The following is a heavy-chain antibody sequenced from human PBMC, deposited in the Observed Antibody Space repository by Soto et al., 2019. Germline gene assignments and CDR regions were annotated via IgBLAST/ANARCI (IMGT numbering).Heavy chain of an antibody. CDR1: GGTFSSYA. Sequence: ASVKVSCKASGGTFSSYAISWVRQAPGQGLEWMGGIIPIFGTANYAQKFQGRVTITADESTSTAYMELSSLRSEDTAVYYCARGHVDTAMVIDYWGQGTLVTVSS. CDR3: ARGHVDTAMVIDY. D-gene: IGHD5-18*01. V-gene: IGHV1-69*13. J-gene: IGHJ4*02. CDR2: IIPIFGTA.